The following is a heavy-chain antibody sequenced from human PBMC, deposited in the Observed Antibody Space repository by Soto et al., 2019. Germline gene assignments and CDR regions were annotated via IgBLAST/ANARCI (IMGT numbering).Heavy chain of an antibody. D-gene: IGHD2-15*01. CDR2: ISGSGGST. J-gene: IGHJ4*02. Sequence: EVQLLESGGGLVQPGGSLRLSCAASGFTFSSYAMSWVRQAPGKGLEWGSAISGSGGSTYYADSVKGRFTISRDNSKNTLYLQMNSLRAEDTAVYYCAKDLFNIVVVVAALFDYWGQGTLVTVSS. CDR1: GFTFSSYA. V-gene: IGHV3-23*01. CDR3: AKDLFNIVVVVAALFDY.